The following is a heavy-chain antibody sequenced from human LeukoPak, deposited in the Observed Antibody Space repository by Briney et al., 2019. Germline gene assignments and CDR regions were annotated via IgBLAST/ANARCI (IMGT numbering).Heavy chain of an antibody. D-gene: IGHD3-22*01. CDR2: ISWNSGSI. Sequence: GGSLRLSCAASGFTFDDYAMHWVRQAPGKGLEWVSGISWNSGSIGYADSVKGRFPISRDNAKNSLYLQMNSLRAEDTALYYCAKDRYYYDSSGLDYWGQGTLVTVSS. J-gene: IGHJ4*02. CDR1: GFTFDDYA. V-gene: IGHV3-9*01. CDR3: AKDRYYYDSSGLDY.